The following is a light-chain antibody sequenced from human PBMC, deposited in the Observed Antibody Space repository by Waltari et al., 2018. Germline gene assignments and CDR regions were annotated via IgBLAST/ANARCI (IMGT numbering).Light chain of an antibody. CDR2: GSV. CDR3: ASWDDSLNGHWV. J-gene: IGLJ3*02. CDR1: ASNIGGNL. Sequence: QSVLTQPPSASGTPGQSVTISCSGGASNIGGNLVNWYQQLPGEAPKLRIYGSVRRPAGVPDRFSGSKSGTSASLAISGLQSEDEADYFCASWDDSLNGHWVFGGGTKVTVL. V-gene: IGLV1-44*01.